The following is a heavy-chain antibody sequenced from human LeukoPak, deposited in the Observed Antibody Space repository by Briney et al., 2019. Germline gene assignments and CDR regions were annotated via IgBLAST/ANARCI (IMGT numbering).Heavy chain of an antibody. D-gene: IGHD6-19*01. CDR2: ISAYNGNT. CDR3: ARGVAGTEFDY. Sequence: ASVKLPCKASGYTFTSYGISWDRQAHGQGLEWMGWISAYNGNTNYAQKIQGRLTMTTDTSTSTAYMELRSLRSDDTAVYYCARGVAGTEFDYWGQGTLVTVSS. J-gene: IGHJ4*02. CDR1: GYTFTSYG. V-gene: IGHV1-18*04.